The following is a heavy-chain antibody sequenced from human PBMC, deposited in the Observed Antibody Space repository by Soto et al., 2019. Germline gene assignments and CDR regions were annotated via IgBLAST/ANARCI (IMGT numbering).Heavy chain of an antibody. Sequence: PSETLSLTCTVSGGSISSYYWSWIRQPPGKGLEWIGYIYYSGSTNYNPSLKSRVTISVDTSKNQFSLKLSSVTAADTAVYYCARGGRWLQFYYFDYWGQGTLVTV. J-gene: IGHJ4*02. D-gene: IGHD5-12*01. CDR1: GGSISSYY. CDR2: IYYSGST. V-gene: IGHV4-59*01. CDR3: ARGGRWLQFYYFDY.